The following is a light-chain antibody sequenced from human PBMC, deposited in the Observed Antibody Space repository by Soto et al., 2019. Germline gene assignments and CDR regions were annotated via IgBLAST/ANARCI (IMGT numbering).Light chain of an antibody. V-gene: IGKV3-15*01. CDR1: QSVSSN. CDR2: GAS. CDR3: QQYNNWPPYT. Sequence: EIVMTQSPATLSVSPGERATLSCRASQSVSSNLAWYQQKPAQAPRLLIYGASTRATGIPARFSGSGSGTESTLTISSLQSEDFAVYYCQQYNNWPPYTFGQGTKLEIK. J-gene: IGKJ2*01.